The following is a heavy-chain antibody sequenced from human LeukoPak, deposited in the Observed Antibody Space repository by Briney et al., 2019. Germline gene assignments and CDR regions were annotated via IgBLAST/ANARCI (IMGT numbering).Heavy chain of an antibody. CDR1: GFTFSSYS. Sequence: GGSLRLSCAASGFTFSSYSMNWVRQAPGKGLEWVSYISSSSSTIYYADSVKGRFTISRDNAKNSLYLQMNSLRAEDTAVYYCARVPGAAALSNDYWGQGTLVTVSS. J-gene: IGHJ4*02. CDR2: ISSSSSTI. CDR3: ARVPGAAALSNDY. D-gene: IGHD6-13*01. V-gene: IGHV3-48*04.